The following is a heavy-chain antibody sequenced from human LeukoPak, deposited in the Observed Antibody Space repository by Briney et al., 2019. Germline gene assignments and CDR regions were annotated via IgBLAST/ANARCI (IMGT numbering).Heavy chain of an antibody. Sequence: PGGSLRLSCAASGFTVSSNYMSWVRQAPGKGLEWVSVIYSGGSTYYADSVKGRFTISRHNSKNTLYLQMNSLRAEDTAVYYCARDDIVVVPAASGAYKYYYYGMDVWGQGTTVTVSS. J-gene: IGHJ6*02. CDR3: ARDDIVVVPAASGAYKYYYYGMDV. V-gene: IGHV3-53*04. CDR1: GFTVSSNY. CDR2: IYSGGST. D-gene: IGHD2-2*01.